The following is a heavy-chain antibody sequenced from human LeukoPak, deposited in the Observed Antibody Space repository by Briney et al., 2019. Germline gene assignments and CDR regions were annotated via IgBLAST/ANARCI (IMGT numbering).Heavy chain of an antibody. D-gene: IGHD4-17*01. V-gene: IGHV3-21*01. J-gene: IGHJ4*02. CDR1: GFTFSSYS. Sequence: GGSLRLSCAASGFTFSSYSMNWVRQAPGKGLEWVSSISSSSSYIYYADSVKGRFTISRDNAKNSLYLQMNSLRAEDTAVYYCAKESYGDYVFDYWGQGTLVTVSS. CDR3: AKESYGDYVFDY. CDR2: ISSSSSYI.